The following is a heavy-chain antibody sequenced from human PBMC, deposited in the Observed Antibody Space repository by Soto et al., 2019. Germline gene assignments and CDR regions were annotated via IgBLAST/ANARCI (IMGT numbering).Heavy chain of an antibody. CDR3: AREGHCSGGSCCYYL. J-gene: IGHJ5*02. V-gene: IGHV4-4*02. D-gene: IGHD2-15*01. CDR1: GGSISSSNW. CDR2: IYHSGST. Sequence: QVQLQESGPGRVKPSGTLSLTCAVSGGSISSSNWWRWLRHPPGKGLEWVGEIYHSGSTNYNPSLKSRVTKSVDKSKNHFSLKLSSVTVAATVVYYCAREGHCSGGSCCYYLWGQGTLVTVFS.